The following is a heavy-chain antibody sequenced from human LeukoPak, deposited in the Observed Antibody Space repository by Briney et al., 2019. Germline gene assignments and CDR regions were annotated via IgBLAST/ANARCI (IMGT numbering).Heavy chain of an antibody. Sequence: PGGSLRLSCAASGFTFSSYAMSWVRQAPGEGLEWVSDINGSGGSTYYADSVKGRFTISRDNSKNTLYLQMNSLRAEDTAVYYCANPPTVTKTRFDSWGQGTLVTVSS. J-gene: IGHJ5*01. CDR2: INGSGGST. CDR1: GFTFSSYA. CDR3: ANPPTVTKTRFDS. D-gene: IGHD4-17*01. V-gene: IGHV3-23*01.